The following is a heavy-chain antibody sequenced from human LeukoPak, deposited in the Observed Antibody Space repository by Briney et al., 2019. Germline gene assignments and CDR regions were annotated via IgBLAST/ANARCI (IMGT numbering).Heavy chain of an antibody. CDR1: GFTFSIIW. CDR2: IKHDGSET. CDR3: AKNGGPHGMDV. Sequence: PGGSLRLSCATSGFTFSIIWMSWVRQAPGKGLEWVANIKHDGSETNYVDSVKGRFTISRDNAKNSLHLQMNSLRVEDTAVYYCAKNGGPHGMDVWGQGTTVTVSS. J-gene: IGHJ6*02. V-gene: IGHV3-7*02. D-gene: IGHD3-16*01.